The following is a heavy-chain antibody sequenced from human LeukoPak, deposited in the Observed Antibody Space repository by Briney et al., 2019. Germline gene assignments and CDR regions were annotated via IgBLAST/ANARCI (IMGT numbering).Heavy chain of an antibody. CDR1: GGSISSDY. V-gene: IGHV4-4*09. J-gene: IGHJ5*02. Sequence: SETLSLTCTVSGGSISSDYWSWIRQPPGKGLEWIGYIYNTWTTNYNPSLKSRVTISVDMPKNQFSLKLTSVTAADTAVYYCARSEMWPNWFDPWGQGTLVTVSS. CDR3: ARSEMWPNWFDP. D-gene: IGHD5-24*01. CDR2: IYNTWTT.